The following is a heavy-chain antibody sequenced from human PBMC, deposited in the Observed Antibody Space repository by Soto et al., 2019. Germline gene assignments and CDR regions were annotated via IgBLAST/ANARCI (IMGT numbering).Heavy chain of an antibody. CDR2: VYYSGST. J-gene: IGHJ4*02. CDR3: ARGRPFDS. CDR1: GGSISSDY. V-gene: IGHV4-59*01. Sequence: SETLSLTCTVSGGSISSDYCNWIRQPPGKGLEWIGYVYYSGSTNYNPSLKSRVTISADTSKNQFSLKLSSVTAADTAVYYCARGRPFDSWGQGTLVTVSS.